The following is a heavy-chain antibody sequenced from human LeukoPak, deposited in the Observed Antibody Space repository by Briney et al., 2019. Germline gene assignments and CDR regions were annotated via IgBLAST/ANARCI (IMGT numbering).Heavy chain of an antibody. V-gene: IGHV3-20*04. CDR1: GFTFDDYG. J-gene: IGHJ3*02. D-gene: IGHD3-10*01. CDR2: INWNGGST. CDR3: ARGPPYYYGSGSSLRGAFDI. Sequence: GGSLRLSCAASGFTFDDYGMSWVRQAPGKGLEWVSGINWNGGSTGYADSVKGRFTMSRDNAKNSLYLQMNSLRAEDTALYYCARGPPYYYGSGSSLRGAFDIWGQGTMVTVSS.